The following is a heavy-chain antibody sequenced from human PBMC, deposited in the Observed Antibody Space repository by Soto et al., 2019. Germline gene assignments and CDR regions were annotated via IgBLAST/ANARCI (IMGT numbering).Heavy chain of an antibody. D-gene: IGHD2-2*01. V-gene: IGHV1-8*01. J-gene: IGHJ3*02. CDR2: MNPNSGNT. CDR1: GYTFTSYD. Sequence: QVQLVQSGAEVKKPGASVKVSCKASGYTFTSYDINWVRQATGQGLEWMGWMNPNSGNTGYAQKFQGRVTMTRNTAISTAYMELSSLRSEDTAVYYCASSTPATADVDAFDIWGQGTMVTVSS. CDR3: ASSTPATADVDAFDI.